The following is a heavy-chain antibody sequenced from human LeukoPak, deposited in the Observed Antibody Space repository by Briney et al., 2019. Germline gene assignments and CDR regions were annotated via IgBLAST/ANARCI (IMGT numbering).Heavy chain of an antibody. CDR3: ARVVVVPAHYYMDV. D-gene: IGHD2-2*01. J-gene: IGHJ6*03. Sequence: ASVKVSCKASGGTFSSYAISWVRQAPGQGLERMGGIIPIFGTANYAQKFQGRVTITADESTSTAYMELSSLRSEDTAVYYCARVVVVPAHYYMDVWGKGTTVTVPS. V-gene: IGHV1-69*01. CDR2: IIPIFGTA. CDR1: GGTFSSYA.